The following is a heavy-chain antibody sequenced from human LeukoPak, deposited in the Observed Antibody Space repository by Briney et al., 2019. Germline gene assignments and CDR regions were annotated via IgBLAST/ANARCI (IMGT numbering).Heavy chain of an antibody. D-gene: IGHD1-1*01. CDR2: INPNTANP. CDR3: ARNYKWNDVVMDV. J-gene: IGHJ6*03. V-gene: IGHV7-4-1*02. Sequence: ASVKVSCKSSGYSFTDHGLNWLRQAPGQGLEWMGWINPNTANPTYAQGYTGRFVFSLDSSDSTAYLQLNSLKAEDSATYYCARNYKWNDVVMDVWGEGTTVTASS. CDR1: GYSFTDHG.